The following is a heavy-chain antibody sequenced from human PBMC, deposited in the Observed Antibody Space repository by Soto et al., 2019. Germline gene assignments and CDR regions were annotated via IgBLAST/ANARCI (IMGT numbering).Heavy chain of an antibody. CDR1: GFSFRSHW. Sequence: EVRLVESGGAVVQPGGSLRLSCAASGFSFRSHWMHWIRQVPGKGLEWVARLSLDGSVTNYANSVKGRFTISRDNPKKMLYLQMNYMRVEDAAVSYLAIVSDAMYGDRASFDPWGKGPPVPFSS. J-gene: IGHJ5*02. V-gene: IGHV3-74*01. D-gene: IGHD2-21*01. CDR3: AIVSDAMYGDRASFDP. CDR2: LSLDGSVT.